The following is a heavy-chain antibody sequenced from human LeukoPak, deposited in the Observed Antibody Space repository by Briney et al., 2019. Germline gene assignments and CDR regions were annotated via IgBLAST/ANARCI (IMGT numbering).Heavy chain of an antibody. CDR3: ARRHSSGHDAFDI. D-gene: IGHD3-22*01. CDR1: GDSVSSNSGA. J-gene: IGHJ3*02. V-gene: IGHV6-1*01. Sequence: SQTLSLTCAIPGDSVSSNSGAWNWIRQSPSRGLEWLGRTYYRSKWYNDYAVSVKSRITINSDTSKNQFSLQLNSVTPEDTAVYYCARRHSSGHDAFDIWGQGTMVTVS. CDR2: TYYRSKWYN.